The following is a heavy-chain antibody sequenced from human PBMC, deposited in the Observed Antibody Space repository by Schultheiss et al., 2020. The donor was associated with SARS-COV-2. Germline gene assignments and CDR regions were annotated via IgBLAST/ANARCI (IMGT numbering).Heavy chain of an antibody. CDR1: GFTFSSYS. J-gene: IGHJ4*02. V-gene: IGHV3-23*01. Sequence: GESLKISCAASGFTFSSYSMNWVRQAPGKGLEWVSAISGSGGSTYYADSVKGRFTISRDNSKNTLYLQMNSLKTEDTAVYYCTTESGQQLVKAYYWGQGTLVTVSS. CDR2: ISGSGGST. CDR3: TTESGQQLVKAYY. D-gene: IGHD6-6*01.